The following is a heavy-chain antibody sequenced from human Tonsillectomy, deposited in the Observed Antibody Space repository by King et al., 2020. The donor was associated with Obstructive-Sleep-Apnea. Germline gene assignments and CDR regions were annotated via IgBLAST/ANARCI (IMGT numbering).Heavy chain of an antibody. V-gene: IGHV3-21*01. CDR2: ISSRSDYI. D-gene: IGHD3-10*01. Sequence: VQLVESGGGLVKPGGSLRLSCAASGFTFSSYSMNWVRQAPGKGLEWVSSISSRSDYIYYADSVKGRFTISRDNAKNSLHLQMNSLRAEDTAVYYCARDSYYGSGRGLEAEYFQHWGQGTLVTVSS. J-gene: IGHJ1*01. CDR1: GFTFSSYS. CDR3: ARDSYYGSGRGLEAEYFQH.